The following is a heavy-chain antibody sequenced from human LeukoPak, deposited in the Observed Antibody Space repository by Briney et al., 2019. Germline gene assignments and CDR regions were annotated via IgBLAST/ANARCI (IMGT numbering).Heavy chain of an antibody. CDR3: ARVAEAAAFDS. D-gene: IGHD6-13*01. J-gene: IGHJ4*02. V-gene: IGHV3-21*01. CDR2: ISTSSSYI. Sequence: PGGSLRLSCAASGFTFSSYTMNWVRQAPGKGLEWVSSISTSSSYIYYADSVKGRFTISRDNAKKSLYLQMNSLKPEDTAVYYCARVAEAAAFDSWGQGTLVTVSS. CDR1: GFTFSSYT.